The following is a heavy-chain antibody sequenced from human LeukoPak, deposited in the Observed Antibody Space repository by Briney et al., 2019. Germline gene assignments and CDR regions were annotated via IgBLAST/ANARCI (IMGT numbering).Heavy chain of an antibody. CDR3: AREGALGDGYFDY. CDR2: IRYDGSNK. V-gene: IGHV3-30*02. J-gene: IGHJ4*02. CDR1: GFTFSSYG. D-gene: IGHD3-10*01. Sequence: GGSLRLSCAAPGFTFSSYGMHWVRQAPGKGLEWVAFIRYDGSNKYYADSVKGRFTISRDNSKNTLYLQMNSLRAEDTAVYYCAREGALGDGYFDYWGQGTLVTVSS.